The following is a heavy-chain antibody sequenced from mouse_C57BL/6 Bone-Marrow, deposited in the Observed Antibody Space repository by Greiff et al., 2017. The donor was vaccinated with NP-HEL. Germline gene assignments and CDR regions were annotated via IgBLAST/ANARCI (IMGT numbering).Heavy chain of an antibody. J-gene: IGHJ4*01. CDR3: ASLDYCNCCCYAMGY. D-gene: IGHD2-1*01. CDR1: GYTFTSYW. CDR2: IHPNSGST. Sequence: QVQLQQPGAELVKPGASVKLSCKASGYTFTSYWMHWVKQRPGHGLEWIGMIHPNSGSTNYNEKFKSKATLTVDKSSSTAYMQLSSLTSEDSAVYYCASLDYCNCCCYAMGYWGQGTTVTVSS. V-gene: IGHV1-64*01.